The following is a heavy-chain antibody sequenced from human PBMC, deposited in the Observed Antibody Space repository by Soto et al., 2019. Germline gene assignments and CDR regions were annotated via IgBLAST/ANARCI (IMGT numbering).Heavy chain of an antibody. J-gene: IGHJ5*02. CDR1: AGSVNRGGYS. Sequence: SETLSLTCSVSAGSVNRGGYSWSWIRQTPGKGLEWLAYIYRTGHTIYNPSLNSRATISLDEPNNQFSLHLTSVTAADTAVYYCARSIVTPSAMFDHWGQGILVTVSS. CDR3: ARSIVTPSAMFDH. V-gene: IGHV4-30-2*01. D-gene: IGHD2-2*01. CDR2: IYRTGHT.